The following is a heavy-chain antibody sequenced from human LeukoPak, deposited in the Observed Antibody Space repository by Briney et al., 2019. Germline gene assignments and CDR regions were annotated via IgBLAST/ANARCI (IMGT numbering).Heavy chain of an antibody. D-gene: IGHD1-26*01. CDR2: VYPDDSNV. CDR3: TRDWELGY. V-gene: IGHV5-51*01. Sequence: GASLKISSRASGSRFINYWFGWVRRMPGKGLEWVGLVYPDDSNVRYSPSFQGQVTMSADRSINTAYLQWSSLRTSDTAMYYCTRDWELGYWGQGTLVTVSS. J-gene: IGHJ4*02. CDR1: GSRFINYW.